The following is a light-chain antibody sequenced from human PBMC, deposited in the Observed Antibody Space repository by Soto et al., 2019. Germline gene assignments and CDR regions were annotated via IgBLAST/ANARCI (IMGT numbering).Light chain of an antibody. CDR1: QTISSW. CDR2: KAS. V-gene: IGKV1-5*03. CDR3: QHYNSYSEA. J-gene: IGKJ1*01. Sequence: DIHMTKSPSTLSGSVGDRVTITCRASQTISSWLAWYQQKPGKAPTLLIYKASTLKSGVPSRFSGSGSGTEFTLTIISLQPDDFATYYCQHYNSYSEAFGQGTKVDIK.